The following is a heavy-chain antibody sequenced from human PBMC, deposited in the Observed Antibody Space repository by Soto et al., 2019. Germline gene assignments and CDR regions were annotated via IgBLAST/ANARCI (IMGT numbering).Heavy chain of an antibody. V-gene: IGHV4-4*02. CDR1: GGSISSSNW. CDR2: IYHSGST. D-gene: IGHD6-19*01. Sequence: SETLSLTCAVSGGSISSSNWWSWVRQPPGKGLEWIGEIYHSGSTNYNPSLKSRVTISVDKSKNQFSLKLSSVTAADTAVYYCATAVWSSSVKDYYFDYWGQGTLVTVYS. J-gene: IGHJ4*02. CDR3: ATAVWSSSVKDYYFDY.